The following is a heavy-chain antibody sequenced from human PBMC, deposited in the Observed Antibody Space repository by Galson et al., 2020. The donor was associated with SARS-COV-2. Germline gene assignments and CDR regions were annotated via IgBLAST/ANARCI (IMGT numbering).Heavy chain of an antibody. Sequence: GGSLRLSCAASGFTFSSYAMSWVRQAPGKGLEWVSAISGSGGSTYYADSVKGRFTISRDNSKNTLYLQMNSLRAEDTAVYYCAKDGSSGPILWYFDLWGRGTLVTVSS. CDR2: ISGSGGST. CDR1: GFTFSSYA. J-gene: IGHJ2*01. V-gene: IGHV3-23*01. D-gene: IGHD6-19*01. CDR3: AKDGSSGPILWYFDL.